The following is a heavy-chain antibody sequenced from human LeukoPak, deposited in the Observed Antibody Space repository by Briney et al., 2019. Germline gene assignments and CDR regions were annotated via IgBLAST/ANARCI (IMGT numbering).Heavy chain of an antibody. D-gene: IGHD6-19*01. CDR3: ARGHPTLAVAGARY. Sequence: KPSETLSLTCTVSGGSISGTTYYWGWIRQPPGKGLEWIGWLYYGGSTYYNPSLKSRVTISADTSKNQFSLKLSSVTAADTAVYYCARGHPTLAVAGARYWGQGTLVTVSS. V-gene: IGHV4-39*01. J-gene: IGHJ4*02. CDR2: LYYGGST. CDR1: GGSISGTTYY.